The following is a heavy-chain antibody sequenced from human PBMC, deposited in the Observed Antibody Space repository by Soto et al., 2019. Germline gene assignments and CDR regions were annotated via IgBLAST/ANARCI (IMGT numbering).Heavy chain of an antibody. V-gene: IGHV4-39*01. CDR2: IFYLGSS. J-gene: IGHJ5*02. D-gene: IGHD3-3*02. CDR1: GDSIISSDFY. CDR3: ARHSLALRKNNWFDP. Sequence: SETLSLTCTVSGDSIISSDFYWGWVRQPPGKGLEWIGSIFYLGSSYYNPSLKSRVTMSVDTSKNQFSLRLRSVTAADTALYFCARHSLALRKNNWFDPWGHGIMVTVSS.